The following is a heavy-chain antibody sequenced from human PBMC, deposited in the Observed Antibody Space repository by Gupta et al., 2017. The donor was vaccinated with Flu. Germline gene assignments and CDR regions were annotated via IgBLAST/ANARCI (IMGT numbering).Heavy chain of an antibody. D-gene: IGHD6-6*01. V-gene: IGHV3-7*04. CDR3: ARDLPIAARPEWFDP. J-gene: IGHJ5*02. Sequence: EVQLVASGGGLVQPGGSLRLPCAASGFTFSSYWMRWVRQAPGKGLEWVANIKQDGSEKYYVDLKGRFTISRDNAKNSLYLQMNSLRAEDTAVYYCARDLPIAARPEWFDPWGQGTLVTVSS. CDR2: IKQDGSEK. CDR1: GFTFSSYW.